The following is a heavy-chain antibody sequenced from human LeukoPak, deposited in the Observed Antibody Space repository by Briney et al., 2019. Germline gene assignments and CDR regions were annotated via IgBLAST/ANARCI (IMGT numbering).Heavy chain of an antibody. J-gene: IGHJ4*02. CDR1: GFTFSSYW. Sequence: GGSLRLSCAASGFTFSSYWMHWVRQAPGKGLVWVSRTNNDGSTTRYADSVKGRFTISRDNAKNTLYLQMNSLRAEDTDMYYCARSNYPYYFDYWGQGTLVTVSS. CDR2: TNNDGSTT. CDR3: ARSNYPYYFDY. D-gene: IGHD4/OR15-4a*01. V-gene: IGHV3-74*01.